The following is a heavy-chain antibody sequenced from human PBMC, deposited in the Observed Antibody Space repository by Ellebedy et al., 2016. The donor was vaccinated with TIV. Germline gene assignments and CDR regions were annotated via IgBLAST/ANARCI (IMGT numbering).Heavy chain of an antibody. V-gene: IGHV3-11*05. CDR1: GFTFSDYY. Sequence: GESLKISCAASGFTFSDYYMSWIRQAPGKGLEWVSYISSSSSYTNYADSVKGRFTISRDNAKNSLYLQMNSLRAEDTAVYYCARDVSKGSSWFGWFDPWGQGTLVTVSS. D-gene: IGHD6-13*01. J-gene: IGHJ5*02. CDR2: ISSSSSYT. CDR3: ARDVSKGSSWFGWFDP.